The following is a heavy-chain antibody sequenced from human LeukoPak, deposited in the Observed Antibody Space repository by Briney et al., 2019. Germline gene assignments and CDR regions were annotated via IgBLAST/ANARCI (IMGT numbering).Heavy chain of an antibody. J-gene: IGHJ5*02. CDR3: ASAIGSGGNWFDP. CDR1: DYSISSGYY. D-gene: IGHD3-10*01. V-gene: IGHV4-38-2*02. CDR2: IYHSGST. Sequence: NPSETLSLTCTVSDYSISSGYYWGWIRQPLGKGLEWIGSIYHSGSTYYNPSLKSRVTISVDTSKNQFSLKLSSVTAADTAVYYCASAIGSGGNWFDPWGQGTLVTVSS.